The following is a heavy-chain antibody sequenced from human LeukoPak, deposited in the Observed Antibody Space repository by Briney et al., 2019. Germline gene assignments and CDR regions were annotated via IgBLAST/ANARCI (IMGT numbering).Heavy chain of an antibody. CDR2: IYYSGST. V-gene: IGHV4-31*03. CDR3: ARDRGGYDYFDY. J-gene: IGHJ4*02. D-gene: IGHD5-12*01. CDR1: GGSISSGGYY. Sequence: PSQTLSLTCTVSGGSISSGGYYWSWIRQHPGKGLEWIGYIYYSGSTYYNPSLKSRVTISVDTSKNQFSLKLSSVTAADTAVYYCARDRGGYDYFDYWGRGTLVTVSS.